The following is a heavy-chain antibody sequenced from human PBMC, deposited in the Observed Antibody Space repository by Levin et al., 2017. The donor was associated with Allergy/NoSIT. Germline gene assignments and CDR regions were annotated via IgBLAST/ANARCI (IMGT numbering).Heavy chain of an antibody. CDR2: LSFSYSK. V-gene: IGHV2-70*01. J-gene: IGHJ3*01. D-gene: IGHD3-10*01. CDR1: GFSLNTLGMC. CDR3: ARIHLRRLRYGFGSETDAFDF. Sequence: SFSMLVKPTQTLTLTCTFSGFSLNTLGMCVSWILAPPFPSLSFLSLLSFSYSKYYNTSLKSRLTMSKDASKNQVVLTLSNVDPVDTATYYCARIHLRRLRYGFGSETDAFDFWGQGTKVIVSS.